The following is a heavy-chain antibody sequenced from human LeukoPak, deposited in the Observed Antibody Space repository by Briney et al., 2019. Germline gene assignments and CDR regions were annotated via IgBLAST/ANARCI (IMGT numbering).Heavy chain of an antibody. Sequence: PSETLSLTCAVSGASIRSYYWSWIRQPSGKGLEWIGNVYHTGSTNYNPSLRSRVTISLDTSMSQFSLKLISVTAADTAVYYCSREGGYGYSFGPYSDYWGQGALVTVSS. J-gene: IGHJ4*02. V-gene: IGHV4-59*01. CDR2: VYHTGST. CDR1: GASIRSYY. D-gene: IGHD5-18*01. CDR3: SREGGYGYSFGPYSDY.